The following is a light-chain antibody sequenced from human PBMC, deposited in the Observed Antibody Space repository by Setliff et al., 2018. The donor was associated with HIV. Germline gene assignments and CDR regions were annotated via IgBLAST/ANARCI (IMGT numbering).Light chain of an antibody. Sequence: QSVLTQPPSVSAAPGQKVTISCSGSSSTIGKNYVSWYQQIPGTAPKLLIYDNIHRPSGVPDRFSASKSATSASLAITGLQTEDEAVYYCQSYDDRLSGSVFGGGTKVTVL. CDR1: SSTIGKNY. V-gene: IGLV1-40*01. CDR3: QSYDDRLSGSV. J-gene: IGLJ3*02. CDR2: DNI.